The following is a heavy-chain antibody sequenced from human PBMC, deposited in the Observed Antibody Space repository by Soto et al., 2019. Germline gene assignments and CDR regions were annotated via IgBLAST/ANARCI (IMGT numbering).Heavy chain of an antibody. CDR1: GFTFTSYY. CDR3: ARASTLSGYYDSSGPSGTPGLFDP. D-gene: IGHD3-22*01. CDR2: INPSGGST. V-gene: IGHV1-46*01. Sequence: VASVKVSCKASGFTFTSYYMHWVRQAPGQRLEWMGIINPSGGSTSYAQKFQGRVTMTRDTSTSTVYMELSSLRSEDTAVYYCARASTLSGYYDSSGPSGTPGLFDPWGQGTLVTVSS. J-gene: IGHJ5*02.